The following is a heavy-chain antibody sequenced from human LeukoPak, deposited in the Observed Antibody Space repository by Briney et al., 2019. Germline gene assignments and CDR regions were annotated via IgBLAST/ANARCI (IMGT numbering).Heavy chain of an antibody. CDR1: GFTFSSYA. Sequence: GGSLRLSCAASGFTFSSYAMNWVRQAPGKGLEWVSTISGSGGSTYYADSVKGRFTISRDNSKNTLYLQMNSLGVEDSALYYCAKECVGESGNIDYWGQGTLVTVSS. J-gene: IGHJ4*02. CDR2: ISGSGGST. D-gene: IGHD1-26*01. V-gene: IGHV3-23*01. CDR3: AKECVGESGNIDY.